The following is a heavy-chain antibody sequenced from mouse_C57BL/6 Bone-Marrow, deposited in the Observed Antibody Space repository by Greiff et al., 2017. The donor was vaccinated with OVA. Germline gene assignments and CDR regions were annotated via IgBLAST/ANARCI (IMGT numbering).Heavy chain of an antibody. Sequence: ESGPGLVKPSQSLSLTCSVTGYSITSGYYWNWIRQFPGNKLEWMGYISYDGSNNYNPSLKNRISITRYTSKNQFFLKLNSVTTEDTATYYCARDNGNPAYWGQGTLVTVSA. D-gene: IGHD2-1*01. V-gene: IGHV3-6*01. J-gene: IGHJ3*01. CDR1: GYSITSGYY. CDR2: ISYDGSN. CDR3: ARDNGNPAY.